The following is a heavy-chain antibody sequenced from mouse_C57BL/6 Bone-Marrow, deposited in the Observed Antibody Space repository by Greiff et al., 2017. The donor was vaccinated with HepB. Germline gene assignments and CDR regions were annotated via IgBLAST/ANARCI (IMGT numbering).Heavy chain of an antibody. V-gene: IGHV1-19*01. CDR1: GYTFTDYY. D-gene: IGHD2-3*01. CDR2: INPYNGGT. J-gene: IGHJ3*01. CDR3: ARGTIIYDWFAY. Sequence: EVKLVESGPVLVKPGASVKMSCKASGYTFTDYYMNWVKQSHGKSLEWIGVINPYNGGTSYNQKFKGKATLTVDKSSSTAYMELNSLTSEDSAVYYCARGTIIYDWFAYWGQGTLVTVSA.